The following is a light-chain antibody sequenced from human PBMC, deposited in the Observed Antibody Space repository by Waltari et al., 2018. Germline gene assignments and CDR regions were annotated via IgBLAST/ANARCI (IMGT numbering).Light chain of an antibody. V-gene: IGKV1-5*03. CDR2: KAS. Sequence: DIQMSQSPSTLSASVGDRINITCRTSQSVKNNLAWYQQKPGKAPKVLIHKASRLEGGVPSRFSGSGYGTEFTLTISSLQPDDFATYYCQEYDSLPVTFG. CDR3: QEYDSLPVT. CDR1: QSVKNN. J-gene: IGKJ3*01.